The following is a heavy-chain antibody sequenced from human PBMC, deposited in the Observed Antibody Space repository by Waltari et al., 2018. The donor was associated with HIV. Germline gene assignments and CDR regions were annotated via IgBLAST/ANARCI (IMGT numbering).Heavy chain of an antibody. D-gene: IGHD1-26*01. V-gene: IGHV1-18*01. J-gene: IGHJ6*02. CDR3: AREGVGAQLLYYYGMDV. CDR2: ISAYNGNT. CDR1: GYPFTSYG. Sequence: QVQLVQSGAEVKKPGASVKVSCKASGYPFTSYGISWVRQAPGQGLEWMGWISAYNGNTNYAQKLQGRVTMTTDTSTSTAYMELRSLRSDDTAVYYCAREGVGAQLLYYYGMDVWGQGTTVTVSS.